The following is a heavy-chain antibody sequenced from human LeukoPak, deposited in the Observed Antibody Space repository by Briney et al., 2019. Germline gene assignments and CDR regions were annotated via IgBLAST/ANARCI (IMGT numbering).Heavy chain of an antibody. J-gene: IGHJ6*03. CDR3: ARLNVDTAMVNNYYYMDV. D-gene: IGHD5-18*01. V-gene: IGHV1-2*02. Sequence: ASVKVSCKASGYTFTGNYMHWVRQAPGQGLEWMGWINPNSGDTKYAQKFQSRVTMTRDTSISTAYLQWSSLKASDTAMYYCARLNVDTAMVNNYYYMDVWGKGTTVTVSS. CDR2: INPNSGDT. CDR1: GYTFTGNY.